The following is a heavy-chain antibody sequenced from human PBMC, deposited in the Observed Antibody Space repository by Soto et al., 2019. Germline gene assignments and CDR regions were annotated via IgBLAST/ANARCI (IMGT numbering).Heavy chain of an antibody. CDR2: ISYDGSNK. D-gene: IGHD2-2*01. Sequence: PGGSLRLSCAASGFTFSSYGMHWVRQAPGKGLEWVAVISYDGSNKYYADSVKGRFTISRDNSKNTLYLQMNSLRAEDTAVYYCAKGYAIRYYYYGMDVWVQGTTVTVSS. CDR3: AKGYAIRYYYYGMDV. CDR1: GFTFSSYG. V-gene: IGHV3-30*18. J-gene: IGHJ6*02.